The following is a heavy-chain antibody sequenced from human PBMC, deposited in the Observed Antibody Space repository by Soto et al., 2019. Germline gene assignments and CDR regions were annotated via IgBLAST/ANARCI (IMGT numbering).Heavy chain of an antibody. J-gene: IGHJ4*02. Sequence: EVQLVESGGGLVQPGGSLRLSCAASGFTFSSYWMHWVRQAPGKGLVWVSRISSDGSSTNYADSVKGRFTTSRDNAKSTLVLQMDSLRADDTSVYFCARESSSLNRSLDYWGQGALVTVSS. V-gene: IGHV3-74*01. D-gene: IGHD6-6*01. CDR2: ISSDGSST. CDR1: GFTFSSYW. CDR3: ARESSSLNRSLDY.